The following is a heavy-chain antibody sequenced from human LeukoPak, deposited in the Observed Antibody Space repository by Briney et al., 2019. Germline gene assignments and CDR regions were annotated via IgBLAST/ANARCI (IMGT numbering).Heavy chain of an antibody. J-gene: IGHJ4*02. D-gene: IGHD3-22*01. CDR1: GGSISSDNYY. CDR2: IYYSGST. Sequence: LETLSLTCTVSGGSISSDNYYWGWIRQPPGKGLEWIGNIYYSGSTYYNPSLKSRVTISVDTSKNQFSLKLSSVTAADTAVYYCAREGGTDYYDSSGYDYWGQGTLVTVSS. V-gene: IGHV4-39*07. CDR3: AREGGTDYYDSSGYDY.